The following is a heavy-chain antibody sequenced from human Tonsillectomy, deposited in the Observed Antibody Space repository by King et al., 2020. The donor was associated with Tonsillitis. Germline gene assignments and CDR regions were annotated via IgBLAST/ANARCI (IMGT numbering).Heavy chain of an antibody. D-gene: IGHD2-15*01. Sequence: VQLVESGGGVVQPGGSLRLSCAASGFTFSSYGMHWVRQTPGKGLEWVAYIRYDSSNKYYADSVKGRFAISRDNSKNTLYLEMNTLRADDTAVYYCAKTPFSFCSGGTCYSIAYWGQGTLVTVSS. CDR2: IRYDSSNK. J-gene: IGHJ4*02. CDR3: AKTPFSFCSGGTCYSIAY. CDR1: GFTFSSYG. V-gene: IGHV3-30*02.